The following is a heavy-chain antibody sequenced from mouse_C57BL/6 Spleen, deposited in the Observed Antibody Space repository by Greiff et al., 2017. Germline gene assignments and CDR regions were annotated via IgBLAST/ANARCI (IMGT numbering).Heavy chain of an antibody. Sequence: QVQLQQPGAELVKPGASVKLSCKASGYTFTSYWMHWVKQRPGQGLEWIGMIHPNSGSTNYNEKFKSKATLTVDKSSSTAYMQLSSLTYEDSAVYYCELGRDYAMDDWGQGTSVTVSA. D-gene: IGHD4-1*01. J-gene: IGHJ4*01. V-gene: IGHV1-64*01. CDR2: IHPNSGST. CDR3: ELGRDYAMDD. CDR1: GYTFTSYW.